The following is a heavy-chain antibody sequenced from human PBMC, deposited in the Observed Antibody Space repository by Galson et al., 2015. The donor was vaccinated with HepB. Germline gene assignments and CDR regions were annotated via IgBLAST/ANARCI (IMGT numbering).Heavy chain of an antibody. V-gene: IGHV7-4-1*02. CDR2: INTNTGNP. J-gene: IGHJ5*02. CDR1: GYTFTSYA. Sequence: SVKVSCKASGYTFTSYAMNWVRQAPGQGLEWMGWINTNTGNPTYAQGFTGRFVFSLDTSVSTAYLQISSLKAEDTAVYYCAREGSCSSTSCYVWFDPWGQGTLVTVSS. CDR3: AREGSCSSTSCYVWFDP. D-gene: IGHD2-2*01.